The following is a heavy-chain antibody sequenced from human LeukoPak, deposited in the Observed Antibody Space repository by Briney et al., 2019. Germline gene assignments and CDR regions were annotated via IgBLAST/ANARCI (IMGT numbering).Heavy chain of an antibody. Sequence: PSETLSLTCTVSGGSISSYYWSWIRQPPGKGLEWIGYIYYSGSTNYNPPLKSRVTISVDTSKNQFSLKLSSVTAADTAVYYCASAEGYDSSGYSAFDYWGQGTLVTVSS. J-gene: IGHJ4*02. CDR3: ASAEGYDSSGYSAFDY. D-gene: IGHD3-22*01. CDR1: GGSISSYY. V-gene: IGHV4-59*01. CDR2: IYYSGST.